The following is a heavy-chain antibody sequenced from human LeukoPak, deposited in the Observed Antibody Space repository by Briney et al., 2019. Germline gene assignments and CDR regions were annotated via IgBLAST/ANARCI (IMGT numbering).Heavy chain of an antibody. CDR3: TRLATGVWFDP. D-gene: IGHD4-23*01. Sequence: GGSLRLSCTASGFTFGDYAMSWVRQAPGKGLEWVGFIRSKAYGGTTEYAASVKGRFTISRDDSKSIAYLQMNSLKTEDTAVYYCTRLATGVWFDPWGQGTLVTVSS. CDR1: GFTFGDYA. J-gene: IGHJ5*02. CDR2: IRSKAYGGTT. V-gene: IGHV3-49*04.